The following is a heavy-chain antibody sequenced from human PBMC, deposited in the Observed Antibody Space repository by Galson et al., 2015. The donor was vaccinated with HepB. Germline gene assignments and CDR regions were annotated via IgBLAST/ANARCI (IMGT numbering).Heavy chain of an antibody. CDR1: RYSFTNYG. Sequence: SVKVSCKASRYSFTNYGIHWVRQAPGQRLEWMGWINGGNGQTRYSHKFQGRVTITRDTSANTAYMELSGLRYEDTAVYYCARALVYYDFWRDFDFWGQGTLVTVSS. J-gene: IGHJ4*02. D-gene: IGHD3-3*01. CDR3: ARALVYYDFWRDFDF. V-gene: IGHV1-3*01. CDR2: INGGNGQT.